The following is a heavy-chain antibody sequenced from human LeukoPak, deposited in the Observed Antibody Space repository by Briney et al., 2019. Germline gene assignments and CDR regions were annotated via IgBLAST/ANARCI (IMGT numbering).Heavy chain of an antibody. CDR2: ISAYNGNT. Sequence: ASVKVSCKASGYTFTSFGVSWVRQAPGQGLEWMGWISAYNGNTNYAQKLQGRVTMTTDTSTSTAYMELRSLRSDDTAVYYCARDARGGGYPGYWGQGTLVTVSS. V-gene: IGHV1-18*01. D-gene: IGHD2-15*01. CDR1: GYTFTSFG. CDR3: ARDARGGGYPGY. J-gene: IGHJ4*02.